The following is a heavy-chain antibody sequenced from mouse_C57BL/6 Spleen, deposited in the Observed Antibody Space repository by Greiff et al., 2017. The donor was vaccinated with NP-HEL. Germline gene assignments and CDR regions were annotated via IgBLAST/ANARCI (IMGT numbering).Heavy chain of an antibody. J-gene: IGHJ1*03. V-gene: IGHV5-4*01. CDR3: ARDYYEV. Sequence: EVKLVESGGGLVKPGGSLKLSCAASGFTFSSYAMSWVRQTPEKRLEWVATISDGGSYTYYPDNVKGRFTISRDNAKNNLYLQMSHLKSEDTAMYYCARDYYEVWGTGTTVTVSS. D-gene: IGHD2-4*01. CDR1: GFTFSSYA. CDR2: ISDGGSYT.